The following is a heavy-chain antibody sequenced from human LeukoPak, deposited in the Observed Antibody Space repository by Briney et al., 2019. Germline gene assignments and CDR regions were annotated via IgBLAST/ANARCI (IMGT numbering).Heavy chain of an antibody. CDR2: INSDGSST. D-gene: IGHD2-15*01. CDR3: ARDQIYCSGGYCYVDY. J-gene: IGHJ4*02. Sequence: GGSLRLSCAASGFTFRSYWMHWVRQAPGEGLVWVSRINSDGSSTSYADSVKGRFAISRDSAKNTLYLQMNSLRVEDSAVYYCARDQIYCSGGYCYVDYWGQGTLVTVSS. V-gene: IGHV3-74*01. CDR1: GFTFRSYW.